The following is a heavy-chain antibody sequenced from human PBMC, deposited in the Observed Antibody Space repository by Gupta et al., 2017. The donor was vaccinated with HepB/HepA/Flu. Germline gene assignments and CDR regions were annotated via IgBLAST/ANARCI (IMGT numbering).Heavy chain of an antibody. CDR2: ISGSATTT. CDR1: GVRFSTYA. D-gene: IGHD2-8*01. CDR3: AKALYEGFDY. J-gene: IGHJ4*01. Sequence: GSGGGLVQPGGSLRLSCAVAGVRFSTYAMSWVRQSPGKGLVWVSGISGSATTTNYADSVKGRFTISRDNSKNTLSLQMSSLRAEDTAIYYCAKALYEGFDYWGQGTLVTVSS. V-gene: IGHV3-23*01.